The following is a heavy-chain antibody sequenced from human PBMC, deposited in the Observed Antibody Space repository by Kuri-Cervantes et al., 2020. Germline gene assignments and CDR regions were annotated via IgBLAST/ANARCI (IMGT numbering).Heavy chain of an antibody. D-gene: IGHD1-1*01. V-gene: IGHV1-46*01. J-gene: IGHJ3*02. CDR2: INPSGGYT. CDR3: ARQTTSENHAFDI. CDR1: GYTFTNYY. Sequence: ASVKVSCKASGYTFTNYYMHWVRQAPGQGLEWMGIINPSGGYTTYAQKFQGRVTMTRDTSTSTTYMELRSLRSDDTAVYYCARQTTSENHAFDIWGQGTMVTVSS.